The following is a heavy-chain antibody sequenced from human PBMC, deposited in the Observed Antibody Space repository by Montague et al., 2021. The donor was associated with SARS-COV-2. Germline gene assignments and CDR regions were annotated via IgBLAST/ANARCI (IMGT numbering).Heavy chain of an antibody. CDR1: GGSISDYY. CDR3: ARGTGYDYYFDC. D-gene: IGHD5-12*01. J-gene: IGHJ4*02. V-gene: IGHV4-59*07. Sequence: SDTLSLTRSLSGGSISDYYWNWIRQPPGKGLEWIGYIYYNTGNTNYNPSLQSRVTISLDTSKNQFSLNLRSVTAAGTALYFCARGTGYDYYFDCWGLGTLVTVSS. CDR2: IYYNTGNT.